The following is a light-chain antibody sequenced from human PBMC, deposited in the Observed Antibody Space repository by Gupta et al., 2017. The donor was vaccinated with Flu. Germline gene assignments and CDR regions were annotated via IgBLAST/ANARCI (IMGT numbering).Light chain of an antibody. Sequence: GQTDRITGLGDALRSQYAFWYQQKAGQAPILLIYNDNERHSGIPERFSGSSSGTIVTLTIAGVQAEDEAHYYCQSAERSDTSIVFGGGTKLTVL. CDR3: QSAERSDTSIV. CDR2: NDN. CDR1: ALRSQY. V-gene: IGLV3-25*03. J-gene: IGLJ2*01.